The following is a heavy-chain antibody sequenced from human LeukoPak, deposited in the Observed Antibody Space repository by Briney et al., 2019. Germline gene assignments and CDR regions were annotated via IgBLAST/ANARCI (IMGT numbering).Heavy chain of an antibody. Sequence: GASVKVSCKASGYTFTSYYMHWVRQAPGQGLEWMGIINPSGGSTSYAQKFQGRVTMTRDMSTSTVYMELSSLRSEDTAVYYCARDRNLWPFDYWGRGTLVTVSS. J-gene: IGHJ4*02. CDR3: ARDRNLWPFDY. CDR1: GYTFTSYY. V-gene: IGHV1-46*01. D-gene: IGHD4-11*01. CDR2: INPSGGST.